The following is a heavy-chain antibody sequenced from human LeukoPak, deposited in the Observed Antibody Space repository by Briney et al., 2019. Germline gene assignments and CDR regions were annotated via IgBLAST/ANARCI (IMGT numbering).Heavy chain of an antibody. J-gene: IGHJ4*02. CDR3: AKLKQRQPQRYFFEY. Sequence: GGSLRLSCAASGFSFSSYWMHWVRQAPGKGLVWVARISPDGSSALSADSVRGRFTISRDNADNTLYLQLNSLRAEDTAVYYCAKLKQRQPQRYFFEYWGQGALVTVAS. CDR1: GFSFSSYW. D-gene: IGHD6-19*01. V-gene: IGHV3-74*03. CDR2: ISPDGSSA.